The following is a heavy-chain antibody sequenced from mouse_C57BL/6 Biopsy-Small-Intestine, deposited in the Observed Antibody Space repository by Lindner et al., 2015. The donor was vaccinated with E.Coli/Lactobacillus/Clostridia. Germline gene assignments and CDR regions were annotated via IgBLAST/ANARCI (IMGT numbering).Heavy chain of an antibody. Sequence: VQLQEVWGGLVKPGGSLKLSCAASGFTFSDYGMHWVRQAPEKGLEWVAYISSGSSTIYYADTVKGRFTISRDNAKNTLFLQMTSLRSEDTAMYYCARPYGNYVGYWYFDVWGTGTTVTVSS. CDR3: ARPYGNYVGYWYFDV. D-gene: IGHD2-10*02. CDR1: GFTFSDYG. V-gene: IGHV5-17*01. J-gene: IGHJ1*03. CDR2: ISSGSSTI.